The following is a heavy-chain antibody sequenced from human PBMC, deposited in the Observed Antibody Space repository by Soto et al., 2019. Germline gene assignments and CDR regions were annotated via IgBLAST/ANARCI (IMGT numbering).Heavy chain of an antibody. Sequence: PGVSLSLSCSASGFPFSSYSMNWVRQAPGKGLEWVSSISSSSSYIYYADSVKGRLTISRDNAKNSLYLQMNSLRAEDTAVYYCARVQWLVYYGMDVWGQGTTVTVSS. CDR3: ARVQWLVYYGMDV. D-gene: IGHD6-19*01. CDR1: GFPFSSYS. V-gene: IGHV3-21*01. CDR2: ISSSSSYI. J-gene: IGHJ6*02.